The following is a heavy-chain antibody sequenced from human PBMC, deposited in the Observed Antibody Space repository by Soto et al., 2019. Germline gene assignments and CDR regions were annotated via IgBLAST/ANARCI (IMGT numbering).Heavy chain of an antibody. V-gene: IGHV1-18*01. CDR3: AGSVRYRGEYFQH. CDR2: ISAYNGNT. CDR1: GYTFTSYG. J-gene: IGHJ1*01. Sequence: QVQLVQSGAEVKKPGASVKVSCKASGYTFTSYGISWVRQAPGQGLEWMGWISAYNGNTNYAQKLQGRVTMTTDTSTSTGLMEVRSLRSYDQAVYYCAGSVRYRGEYFQHWGQGTLVTVSS. D-gene: IGHD1-26*01.